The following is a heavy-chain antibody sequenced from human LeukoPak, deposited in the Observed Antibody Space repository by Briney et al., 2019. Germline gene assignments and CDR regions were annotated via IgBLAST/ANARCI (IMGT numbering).Heavy chain of an antibody. CDR1: GYSITSGYY. J-gene: IGHJ3*02. CDR2: IYHSGST. CDR3: ARGLGSLTLRDDAFDI. V-gene: IGHV4-38-2*01. D-gene: IGHD1-14*01. Sequence: PSETLSLTCAVSGYSITSGYYWGWIRQPPGKGLEWIGSIYHSGSTYYNPSLKSRVTMSVDTSKNQFSLKLSSVTAADTAVYYCARGLGSLTLRDDAFDIWGQGTMVTVSS.